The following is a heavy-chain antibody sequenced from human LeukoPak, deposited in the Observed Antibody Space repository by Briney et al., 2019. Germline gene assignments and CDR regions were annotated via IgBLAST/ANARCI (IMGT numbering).Heavy chain of an antibody. V-gene: IGHV4-34*01. CDR3: ARGPGSPYQLLSIYYYYYYMDV. CDR2: INHSGST. CDR1: GGSFSGYY. Sequence: SETLSLTCAVYGGSFSGYYWSWIRQPPGKGLEWIGEINHSGSTNYNPSLKSRVTISVDTSKNQFSLKLSSVTAADTAVYYCARGPGSPYQLLSIYYYYYYMDVWGKGTTVTVSS. D-gene: IGHD2-2*01. J-gene: IGHJ6*03.